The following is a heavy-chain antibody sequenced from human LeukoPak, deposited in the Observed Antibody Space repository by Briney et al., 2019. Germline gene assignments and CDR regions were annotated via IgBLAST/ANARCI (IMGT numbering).Heavy chain of an antibody. D-gene: IGHD2-2*01. CDR2: IKQDGTEI. J-gene: IGHJ4*02. V-gene: IGHV3-7*01. CDR1: GFTFSSYW. Sequence: GGSLRLSCAASGFTFSSYWMSWVRQAPGKGLEWVASIKQDGTEIFFVDSVRGRFTISRDNAKNTLYLQMTSLRAEDTAVYYCWVPATAGEADYWGQGTLVTVSS. CDR3: WVPATAGEADY.